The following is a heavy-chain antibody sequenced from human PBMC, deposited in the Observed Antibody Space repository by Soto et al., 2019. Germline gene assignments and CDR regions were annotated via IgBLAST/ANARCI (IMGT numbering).Heavy chain of an antibody. CDR2: IGSRGNTK. CDR3: ARDGTEYYGEYYDY. D-gene: IGHD3-10*01. V-gene: IGHV3-11*01. Sequence: QVQLLESGGGLVKPGGSLRLACATSGFTFSDYYMSWIRQAPGKGLEWVAYIGSRGNTKYYADSVKGRFTISRDNAKNSLYPQMESLRADDTAVYYCARDGTEYYGEYYDYWGQGIRVTVSS. CDR1: GFTFSDYY. J-gene: IGHJ4*02.